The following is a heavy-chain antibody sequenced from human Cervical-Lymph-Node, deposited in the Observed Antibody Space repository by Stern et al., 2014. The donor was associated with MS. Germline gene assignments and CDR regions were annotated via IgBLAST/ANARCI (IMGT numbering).Heavy chain of an antibody. CDR2: ISGSGGST. J-gene: IGHJ4*02. CDR1: GFTFSSYA. CDR3: AKGRPGPKYSSSWSLDY. V-gene: IGHV3-23*04. Sequence: EVQLVESGGGLVQPGGSLRLSCAASGFTFSSYAMSWVRQAPGKGLEWVSAISGSGGSTYYADSVKGRFTISRDNSKNTLYLQMNSLRAEDTAVYYCAKGRPGPKYSSSWSLDYWGQGTLVTVSS. D-gene: IGHD6-13*01.